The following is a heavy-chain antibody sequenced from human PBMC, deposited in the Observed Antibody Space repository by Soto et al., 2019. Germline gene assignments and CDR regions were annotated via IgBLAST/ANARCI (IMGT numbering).Heavy chain of an antibody. V-gene: IGHV3-66*01. CDR3: TREYDFWSGYFT. Sequence: EEQLVTSGGGLVQPGGSLRLSCAASGFTVSNNYISWVRQVPGKGLEWVSLISCDGDTHYAESVKGRFTISSDSSRNTVFLQLNSLRVEDTATYHCTREYDFWSGYFTWGQGTVVTVSS. CDR1: GFTVSNNY. CDR2: ISCDGDT. D-gene: IGHD3-3*01. J-gene: IGHJ4*02.